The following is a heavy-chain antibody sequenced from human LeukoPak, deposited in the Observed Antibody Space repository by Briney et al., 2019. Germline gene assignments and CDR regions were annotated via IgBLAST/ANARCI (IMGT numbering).Heavy chain of an antibody. J-gene: IGHJ6*02. CDR2: FYWNGNI. CDR3: ARERQLFVPDV. V-gene: IGHV4-39*02. CDR1: GGSITSVGYY. Sequence: SETLSLTCMISGGSITSVGYYWGWIRQPPGTGLERIGSFYWNGNIYSSPSLKSRLTISVDASNNQFSLRLTSVTAADRAVYYCARERQLFVPDVWGPGITVTDSS. D-gene: IGHD5-18*01.